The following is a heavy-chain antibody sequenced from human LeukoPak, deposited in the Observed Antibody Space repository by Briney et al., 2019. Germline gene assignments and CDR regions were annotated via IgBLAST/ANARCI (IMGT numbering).Heavy chain of an antibody. CDR1: GFTFSDYY. Sequence: GGSLRLSCAAFGFTFSDYYMSWIRQAPGKGLEWVSYISSSGSTIYYADSVKGRFTISRDNAKNSLYLQMNSLRAEDTAVYYCATSYSSSDDAFDIWGQGTMVTVSS. D-gene: IGHD6-13*01. CDR3: ATSYSSSDDAFDI. CDR2: ISSSGSTI. J-gene: IGHJ3*02. V-gene: IGHV3-11*01.